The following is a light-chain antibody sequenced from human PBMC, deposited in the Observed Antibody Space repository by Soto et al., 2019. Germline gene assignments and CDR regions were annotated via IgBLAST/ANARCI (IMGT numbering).Light chain of an antibody. V-gene: IGLV2-14*01. CDR1: SSDSGDYDY. Sequence: QSALTQPASVSGSPGQSITISCTGCSSDSGDYDYVSWYQQHPGKAPKVLISEVSNRPSGVSNRFSGSKSGNTASLTISGLQAEDEADYYCNSYATGNTRVFGTGTKVTVL. CDR3: NSYATGNTRV. CDR2: EVS. J-gene: IGLJ1*01.